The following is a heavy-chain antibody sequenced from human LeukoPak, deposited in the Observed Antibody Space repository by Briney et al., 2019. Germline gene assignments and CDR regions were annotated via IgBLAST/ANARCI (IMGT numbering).Heavy chain of an antibody. CDR1: GYTFTGYY. J-gene: IGHJ6*02. D-gene: IGHD3-10*01. CDR2: INPNSGGT. Sequence: ASLKVSCKASGYTFTGYYMHWVRQAPGQGLEWMGWINPNSGGTNYAQKFQGRVTMTRDTSISPAYMALRRLRSADTAVYSCPRDQHYYGSGSSPYGMDVWGQGPTVTVSS. CDR3: PRDQHYYGSGSSPYGMDV. V-gene: IGHV1-2*02.